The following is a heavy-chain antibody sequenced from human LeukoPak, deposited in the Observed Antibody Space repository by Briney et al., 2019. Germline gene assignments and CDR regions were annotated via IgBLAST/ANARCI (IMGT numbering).Heavy chain of an antibody. D-gene: IGHD3-22*01. CDR3: AKGPYYDSTRTYFDY. Sequence: QSGGSLRLSCAASGFTFSDYYMSWIRQAPGKGLEWVSGISVSGGKTYYADAVKGRFTISRDNSQNTLYLQMNSLRAEDTAVYYCAKGPYYDSTRTYFDYWGQGTLVTVSS. V-gene: IGHV3-23*01. CDR1: GFTFSDYY. CDR2: ISVSGGKT. J-gene: IGHJ4*02.